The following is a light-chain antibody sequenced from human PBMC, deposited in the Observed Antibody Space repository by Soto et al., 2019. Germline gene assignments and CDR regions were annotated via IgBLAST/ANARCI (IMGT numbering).Light chain of an antibody. CDR2: GAS. Sequence: DMVLTQSPGTLSLSPGERATLSCRASQSVTNSYLAWYQQNPGRAPRLLIYGASSRATGIPDRFSGSGSGTDFILTISRLEPEDFGVYYCQQYGDSPWTFGQGTKVEIK. V-gene: IGKV3-20*01. CDR3: QQYGDSPWT. CDR1: QSVTNSY. J-gene: IGKJ1*01.